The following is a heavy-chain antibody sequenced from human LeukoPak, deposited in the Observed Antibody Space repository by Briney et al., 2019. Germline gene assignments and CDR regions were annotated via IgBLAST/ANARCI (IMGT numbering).Heavy chain of an antibody. CDR3: ARVGWVETGTEIVGGFDF. D-gene: IGHD3-10*01. CDR1: GFTFRSYG. Sequence: QSGESLRLSCAASGFTFRSYGIHWVPQAPGKGREWVAVLWYDGSKKYYADSVKGRFTISRDNSKNTLSLQMNSLRAEDTAVYYCARVGWVETGTEIVGGFDFWGQGTLVTVSS. J-gene: IGHJ4*02. V-gene: IGHV3-33*01. CDR2: LWYDGSKK.